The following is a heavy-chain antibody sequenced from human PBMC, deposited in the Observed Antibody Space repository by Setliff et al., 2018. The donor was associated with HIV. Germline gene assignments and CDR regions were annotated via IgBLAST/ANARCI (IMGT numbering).Heavy chain of an antibody. V-gene: IGHV4-4*09. J-gene: IGHJ4*02. CDR2: IYTSGPT. CDR1: GASISGFY. CDR3: ARRYHDSSGFYNS. Sequence: SETLSLTCTVSGASISGFYWSWIRQPPGKGLQWIGYIYTSGPTNYNPSLESRVTISVDTSKNQFSLKLSSVAATDTAVYYCARRYHDSSGFYNSWGQGVLVTVSS. D-gene: IGHD3-22*01.